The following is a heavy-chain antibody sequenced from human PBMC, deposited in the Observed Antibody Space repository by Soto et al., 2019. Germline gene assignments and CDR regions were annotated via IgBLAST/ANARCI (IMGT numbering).Heavy chain of an antibody. CDR3: ARGDSTGSPRGWFDP. D-gene: IGHD6-19*01. CDR2: ISTYNGDT. V-gene: IGHV1-18*04. Sequence: QVQLVQSVTEVKKPGASVQVSCKASGYSFTSYGINWVRQAPGQGLEWMGWISTYNGDTNYAQKFQGRVTMTTDTSTTTAYMELRRLTSDDTAVYFCARGDSTGSPRGWFDPWGQGTVVTV. CDR1: GYSFTSYG. J-gene: IGHJ5*02.